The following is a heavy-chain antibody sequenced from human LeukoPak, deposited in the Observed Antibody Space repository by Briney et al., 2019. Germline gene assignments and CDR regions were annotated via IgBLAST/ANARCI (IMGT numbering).Heavy chain of an antibody. J-gene: IGHJ4*02. CDR2: ISGSGGST. Sequence: PGGSLRLSCAASGFAFSSYAMSWVRQAPGKGLEGVSAISGSGGSTYYADSVKGRFTISRDNSKNTLYLQMNSLRAEDTAVYYCANQPRYYDSSGQLAYWGQGTLVTVSS. V-gene: IGHV3-23*01. CDR1: GFAFSSYA. D-gene: IGHD3-22*01. CDR3: ANQPRYYDSSGQLAY.